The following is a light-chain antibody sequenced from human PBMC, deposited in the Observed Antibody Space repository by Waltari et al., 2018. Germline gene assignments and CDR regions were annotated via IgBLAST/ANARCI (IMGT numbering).Light chain of an antibody. CDR3: NSYAGSSSWV. CDR2: DVS. Sequence: QSALTQPASVSGSPGQSITISCTGTSSDVGFYNYVSWYQQHPGKAPKLIIYDVSERPSVGSDRFSGSKSGNTASLTISGLQAEDESDYYCNSYAGSSSWVFGGGTKLTVL. CDR1: SSDVGFYNY. V-gene: IGLV2-14*01. J-gene: IGLJ3*02.